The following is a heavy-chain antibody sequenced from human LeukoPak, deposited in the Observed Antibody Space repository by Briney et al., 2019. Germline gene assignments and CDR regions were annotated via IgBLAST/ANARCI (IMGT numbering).Heavy chain of an antibody. D-gene: IGHD1-20*01. V-gene: IGHV4-59*08. Sequence: SETLSLTCTVSGGSTTGYHWNWVRQPPGKGLEWIGNIYYTGSTNYNPSLKSRVTISVDTSKNQFSLKLSSVTAADTAVYYCARLKMGITGTHFDYWGQGTLVTVSS. CDR3: ARLKMGITGTHFDY. J-gene: IGHJ4*02. CDR1: GGSTTGYH. CDR2: IYYTGST.